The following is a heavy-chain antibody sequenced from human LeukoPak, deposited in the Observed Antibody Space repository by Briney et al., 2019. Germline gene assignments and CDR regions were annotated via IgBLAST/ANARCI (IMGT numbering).Heavy chain of an antibody. CDR3: ARGVRSDY. J-gene: IGHJ4*02. Sequence: SETLSLTCTVSGGSISSSSYYWGWVRQPPGKGLEWIGSMYYSGSTYYNPSLKSRVTISVDTSKNQFSLKLSSVTAADTAVYYCARGVRSDYWGQGTLVTVSS. D-gene: IGHD3-10*01. CDR2: MYYSGST. V-gene: IGHV4-39*01. CDR1: GGSISSSSYY.